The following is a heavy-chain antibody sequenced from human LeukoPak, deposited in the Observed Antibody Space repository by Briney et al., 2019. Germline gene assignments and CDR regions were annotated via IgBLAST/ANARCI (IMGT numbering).Heavy chain of an antibody. J-gene: IGHJ4*02. D-gene: IGHD6-13*01. V-gene: IGHV3-21*01. Sequence: PGGSLRLSCAASGFTFSSYNMNWVRQAPGKGLEWVSSISTSSSYIYYADSVKGRFTISRDNAKNSLYLQMNSLRAEDTAVYYCAREPTYSSSWYTSCDYWGQGTLVTVSS. CDR2: ISTSSSYI. CDR1: GFTFSSYN. CDR3: AREPTYSSSWYTSCDY.